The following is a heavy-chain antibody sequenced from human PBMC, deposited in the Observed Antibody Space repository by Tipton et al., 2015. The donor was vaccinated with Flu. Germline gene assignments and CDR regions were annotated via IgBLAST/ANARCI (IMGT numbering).Heavy chain of an antibody. V-gene: IGHV4-61*02. CDR1: GGSISRGSYY. CDR2: IYPSGSA. J-gene: IGHJ3*02. Sequence: TLSLTCTVSGGSISRGSYYWSWIRQPAGKGLEWIGLIYPSGSANYNPSLKSRVTISVDTSKDQFSLSLTSVTAADTAVYYCVRDRWNGFGTWGQGTRVTVSS. CDR3: VRDRWNGFGT. D-gene: IGHD4-23*01.